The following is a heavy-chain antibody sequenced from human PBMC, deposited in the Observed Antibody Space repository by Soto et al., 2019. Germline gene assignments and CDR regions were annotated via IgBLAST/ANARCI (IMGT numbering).Heavy chain of an antibody. Sequence: GGSLRLSCAASGFTFSSYSMNWVRQAPGKGLEWVSSISSSSSYIYYADSVKGRFTISRDNAKNSLYLQMNSLRAEDTAVYYCARVERYSSGWYYYYYGMDVWGQGTTVTVSS. J-gene: IGHJ6*02. CDR1: GFTFSSYS. V-gene: IGHV3-21*01. CDR3: ARVERYSSGWYYYYYGMDV. CDR2: ISSSSSYI. D-gene: IGHD6-19*01.